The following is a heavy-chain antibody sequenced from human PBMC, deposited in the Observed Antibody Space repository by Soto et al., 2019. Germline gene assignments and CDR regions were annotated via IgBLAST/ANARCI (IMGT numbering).Heavy chain of an antibody. CDR2: ISAHNDNT. D-gene: IGHD1-1*01. J-gene: IGHJ4*02. CDR1: GYTFTSYG. Sequence: QVHLVQSGAEVKKPGASVKVSCKCSGYTFTSYGITWVRQAPGQGLEWMGWISAHNDNTDYAQKLQGRVTVTRDTSTSTAYLELRSLRSAATAVYYGARGRYGDYWGQGALVTVSS. CDR3: ARGRYGDY. V-gene: IGHV1-18*01.